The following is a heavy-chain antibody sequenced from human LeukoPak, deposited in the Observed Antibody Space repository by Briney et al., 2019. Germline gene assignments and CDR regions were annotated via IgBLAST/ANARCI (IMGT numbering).Heavy chain of an antibody. CDR3: ARDRGLGAAGAHYYYYYMDV. J-gene: IGHJ6*03. Sequence: GGSLRLSCAASGFTFSSYAMHRVRQAPGKGLEWVAVISYDGSNKYYADSVKGRFTISRDNSKNTLYLQMNSLRAEDTAVYYCARDRGLGAAGAHYYYYYMDVWGKGTTVTVSS. D-gene: IGHD6-13*01. CDR1: GFTFSSYA. V-gene: IGHV3-30*04. CDR2: ISYDGSNK.